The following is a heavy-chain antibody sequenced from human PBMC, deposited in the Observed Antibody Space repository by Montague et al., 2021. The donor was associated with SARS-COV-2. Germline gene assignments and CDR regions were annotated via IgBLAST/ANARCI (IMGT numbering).Heavy chain of an antibody. V-gene: IGHV4-59*01. CDR1: GDSMNNYY. D-gene: IGHD6-13*01. CDR2: VNYSGST. CDR3: ARAPIYRSSWYAYFDY. Sequence: SETLSLTCTVSGDSMNNYYWSWIRQPPGKGLEWIGYVNYSGSTHYNPSLQRRVTLSKDTSKNQFSLRLTSVTAADTAMYFCARAPIYRSSWYAYFDYWGQGTLVTVSS. J-gene: IGHJ4*02.